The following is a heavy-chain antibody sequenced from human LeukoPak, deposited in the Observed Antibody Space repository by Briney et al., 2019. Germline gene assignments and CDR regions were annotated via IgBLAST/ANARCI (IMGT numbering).Heavy chain of an antibody. D-gene: IGHD3-10*01. CDR1: GFTFQNYG. Sequence: QPGGSLRLSCAASGFTFQNYGMHWVRQAPGKGLEWVAFIQSDGSNKYYADSVKGRFTISRDNSKNTLYLQMNSLRAEDTAVYYCASSWFGELLGYFDYWGQGTLVTVSS. CDR2: IQSDGSNK. J-gene: IGHJ4*02. CDR3: ASSWFGELLGYFDY. V-gene: IGHV3-30*02.